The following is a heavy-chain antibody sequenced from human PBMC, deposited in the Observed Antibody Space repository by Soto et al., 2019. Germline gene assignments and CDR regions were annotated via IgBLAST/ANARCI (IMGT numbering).Heavy chain of an antibody. D-gene: IGHD3-10*01. V-gene: IGHV1-8*01. J-gene: IGHJ6*03. CDR1: GYTFTSYG. Sequence: GASVKVSCKASGYTFTSYGINWVRQATGQGLEWMGWMNPNSGNTGYAQKIQGRVNMTRNTTISTAYMELSSLRSEDTAVYYCARVKAFYYYGSGSPIGYYYYMDVWGKGATVTVSS. CDR2: MNPNSGNT. CDR3: ARVKAFYYYGSGSPIGYYYYMDV.